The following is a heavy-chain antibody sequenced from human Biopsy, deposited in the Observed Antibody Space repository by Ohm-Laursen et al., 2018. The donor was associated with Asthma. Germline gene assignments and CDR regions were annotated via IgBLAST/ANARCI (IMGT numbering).Heavy chain of an antibody. J-gene: IGHJ4*02. D-gene: IGHD1-26*01. CDR2: INPSGGST. CDR3: AGAGALIVGATMGY. CDR1: GYTFTSYS. Sequence: ASVKVSCQASGYTFTSYSMHWVRQAPGQGLEWMGIINPSGGSTSYAQKFQGRVTMTRDTSTSTVYMELSSLRSEDTAVYYCAGAGALIVGATMGYWGQGTLVTVSS. V-gene: IGHV1-46*01.